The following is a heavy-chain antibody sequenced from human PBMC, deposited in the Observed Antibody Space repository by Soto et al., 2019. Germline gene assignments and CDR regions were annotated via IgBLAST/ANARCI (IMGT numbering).Heavy chain of an antibody. V-gene: IGHV1-46*01. Sequence: QVQLVQSGAEVKKPGASVKVSCKASRYTFTSYYMHWVRQAPGQGLEWMGIINPSGGSTSYAQKFQGRVTMTRDTSTSTVYMELSSLRSEDTAVYYCARALGGDAAGLDVWGQGTTVTVSS. CDR2: INPSGGST. J-gene: IGHJ6*02. CDR1: RYTFTSYY. D-gene: IGHD2-21*02. CDR3: ARALGGDAAGLDV.